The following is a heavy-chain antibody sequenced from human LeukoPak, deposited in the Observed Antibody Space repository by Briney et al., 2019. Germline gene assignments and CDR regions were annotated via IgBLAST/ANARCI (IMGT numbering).Heavy chain of an antibody. CDR1: GGTFSSYA. Sequence: SVKVSCKASGGTFSSYAISWVRQAPGQGLEWMGGIIPIFGTANYAQKFQGRVTITTDESTSTAHMELSSLRSEDTAVYYCAGLYGDYVGYWGQGTLVTVSS. J-gene: IGHJ4*02. V-gene: IGHV1-69*05. D-gene: IGHD4-17*01. CDR3: AGLYGDYVGY. CDR2: IIPIFGTA.